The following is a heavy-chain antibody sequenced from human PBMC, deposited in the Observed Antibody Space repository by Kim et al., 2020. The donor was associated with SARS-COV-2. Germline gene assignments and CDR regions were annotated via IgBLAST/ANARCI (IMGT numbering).Heavy chain of an antibody. Sequence: DYADSVEGRFTIARVHADNSRYLQMDSLRDEDTAVYYCARNLGGYGLFDYWGHGTLVTVSS. D-gene: IGHD5-12*01. J-gene: IGHJ4*01. V-gene: IGHV3-48*02. CDR3: ARNLGGYGLFDY.